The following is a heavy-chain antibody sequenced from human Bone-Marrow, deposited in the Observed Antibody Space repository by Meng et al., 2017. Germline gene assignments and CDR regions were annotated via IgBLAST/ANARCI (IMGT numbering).Heavy chain of an antibody. D-gene: IGHD4-11*01. CDR3: ATYSDYGEDF. Sequence: ESLKISCGVSGYSINNGYYWNWIRQSPGKGLEWIGNIYYDGTTYYSPSLKSRLNISMDTSKNQVSLRLKSVAAADTATYYCATYSDYGEDFWGQGILVTVSS. J-gene: IGHJ4*02. CDR2: IYYDGTT. CDR1: GYSINNGYY. V-gene: IGHV4-38-2*01.